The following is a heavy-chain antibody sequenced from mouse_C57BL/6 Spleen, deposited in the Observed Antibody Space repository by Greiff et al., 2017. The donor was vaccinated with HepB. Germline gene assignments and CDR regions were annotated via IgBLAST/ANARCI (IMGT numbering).Heavy chain of an antibody. CDR3: ARADYYGSSHWYFDV. CDR1: GSPFITYA. Sequence: DVHLVESGGDLVKPGGSLNLPCAAPGSPFITYAFPWVRQTPDKRLEWVATIISGGSYTYYPDSVKGRFTISRDNAKNTLYLQMSSLKSEDTARYYCARADYYGSSHWYFDVWGTGTTVTVSS. D-gene: IGHD1-1*01. V-gene: IGHV5-6*01. CDR2: IISGGSYT. J-gene: IGHJ1*03.